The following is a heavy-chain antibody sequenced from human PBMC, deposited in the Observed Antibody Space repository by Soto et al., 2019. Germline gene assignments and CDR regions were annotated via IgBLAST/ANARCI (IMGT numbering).Heavy chain of an antibody. J-gene: IGHJ4*02. D-gene: IGHD3-3*01. V-gene: IGHV5-51*01. Sequence: PGESLKISCKGSGYNFAGYWIAWVRQMPGKGLELMGIIYPSDSDTRYRPSFQGQVTISADKSISSAYLQWSSLRASDTAMYYCARGGVSTRTFDYWGQVTPVTVSS. CDR1: GYNFAGYW. CDR3: ARGGVSTRTFDY. CDR2: IYPSDSDT.